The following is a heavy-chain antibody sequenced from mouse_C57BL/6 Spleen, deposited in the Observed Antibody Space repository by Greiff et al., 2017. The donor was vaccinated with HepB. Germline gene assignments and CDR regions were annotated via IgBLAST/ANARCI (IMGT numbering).Heavy chain of an antibody. CDR2: IYPGDGDT. J-gene: IGHJ2*01. CDR3: AREIPSGSSYYFDY. V-gene: IGHV1-82*01. D-gene: IGHD1-1*01. CDR1: GYAFSSSW. Sequence: VKLMESGPELVKPGASVKISCKASGYAFSSSWMNWVKQRPGKGLEWIGRIYPGDGDTNYNGKFKGKATLTADKSSSTAYMQLSSLTSEDSAVYFCAREIPSGSSYYFDYWGQGTTLTVSS.